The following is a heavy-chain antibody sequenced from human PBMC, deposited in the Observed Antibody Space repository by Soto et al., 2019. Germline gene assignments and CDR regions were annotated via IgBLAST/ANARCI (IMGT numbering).Heavy chain of an antibody. V-gene: IGHV4-39*01. CDR1: GGSISSSSYY. D-gene: IGHD2-2*01. CDR3: ARQFCSSTSCYFWNSYYAMDV. Sequence: QLQLQESGPGLVKPSATLSLTCTVSGGSISSSSYYWGWIRQPPGKGLEWIGSIYYSGSTYYNPSLKSRVTISVDTSENQFSLKLSSVTAADTAVYYCARQFCSSTSCYFWNSYYAMDVWGQGTTVTVSS. CDR2: IYYSGST. J-gene: IGHJ6*02.